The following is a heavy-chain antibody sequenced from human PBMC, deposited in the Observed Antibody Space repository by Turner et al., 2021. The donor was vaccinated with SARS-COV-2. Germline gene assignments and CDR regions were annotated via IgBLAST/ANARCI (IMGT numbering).Heavy chain of an antibody. J-gene: IGHJ6*02. V-gene: IGHV3-30*18. CDR1: GFSTSSYG. Sequence: VQLVESGGGVVPPGMSLRLSCAASGFSTSSYGMHWVRQATVKVLEWVACISYDGSNKYYADSVKGRFTISRDNSKNTLLLQMNRLRAEDTAVYYCAKGDGVRGDSLYYYYCMDVWVQGTTVTVSS. CDR3: AKGDGVRGDSLYYYYCMDV. CDR2: ISYDGSNK. D-gene: IGHD3-10*01.